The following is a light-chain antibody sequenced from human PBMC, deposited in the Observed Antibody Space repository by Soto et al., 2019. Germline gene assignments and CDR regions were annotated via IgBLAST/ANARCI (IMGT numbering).Light chain of an antibody. CDR3: QQYNSYPFT. CDR1: QSISSW. V-gene: IGKV1-5*01. Sequence: DIQMTQSPSTLSASVGDRVTITCRASQSISSWLAWYQQKPGKAPKLLIYDASSLESGVPSRFSGSGSGTESTLTISSLQPDDFATYYCQQYNSYPFTFGPGTKVDI. J-gene: IGKJ3*01. CDR2: DAS.